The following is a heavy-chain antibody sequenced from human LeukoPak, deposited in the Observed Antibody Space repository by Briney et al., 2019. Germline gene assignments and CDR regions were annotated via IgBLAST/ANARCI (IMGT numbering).Heavy chain of an antibody. CDR2: VFSTGSP. CDR3: HSGGTSYHIDV. V-gene: IGHV4-39*07. CDR1: GDSISSSTYY. Sequence: SETLSLTCTVSGDSISSSTYYWDWIRQPPGEGLEWIGRVFSTGSPYYKPSLKSRVTVSVDKSKNQFSLKLTSVTAADTAVYFCHSGGTSYHIDVWGTGTTVTVSS. J-gene: IGHJ6*03. D-gene: IGHD2-15*01.